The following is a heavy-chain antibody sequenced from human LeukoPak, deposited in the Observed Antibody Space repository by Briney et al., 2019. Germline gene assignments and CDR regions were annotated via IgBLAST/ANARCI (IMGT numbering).Heavy chain of an antibody. Sequence: GASVKVSCKASGYTFTSYDINWVRQATGQGLEWMGWMNPNSGNTGYAQKFQGRVTMTRNTSISTAYMELSSLRSEDTAVYYCARYEAGYDFWSGYYTNNYYGMDVWGQGPTVTVSS. CDR2: MNPNSGNT. J-gene: IGHJ6*02. CDR1: GYTFTSYD. CDR3: ARYEAGYDFWSGYYTNNYYGMDV. V-gene: IGHV1-8*01. D-gene: IGHD3-3*01.